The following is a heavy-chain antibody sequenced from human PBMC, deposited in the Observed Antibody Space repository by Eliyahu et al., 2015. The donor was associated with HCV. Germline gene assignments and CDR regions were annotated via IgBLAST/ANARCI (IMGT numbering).Heavy chain of an antibody. J-gene: IGHJ3*02. CDR2: ITATSSAI. Sequence: NWVRQAPGKGLEWISYITATSSAINYADSVRGRFTISRDNDRNSLYLQMNSLRAEDTAIYYCARYRFYAFDIWGQGTMVTVSS. D-gene: IGHD1-14*01. V-gene: IGHV3-48*01. CDR3: ARYRFYAFDI.